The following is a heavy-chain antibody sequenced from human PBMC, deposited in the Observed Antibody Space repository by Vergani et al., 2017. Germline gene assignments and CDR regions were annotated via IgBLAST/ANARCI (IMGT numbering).Heavy chain of an antibody. CDR2: ISSSRSYT. V-gene: IGHV3-11*06. J-gene: IGHJ3*02. Sequence: QVHLVESGGGVVTPGVSLSLSCAASGFPFSDYYMSWTRQAPGKGLEGVSYISSSRSYTNYADSVKGRFTISRDNAKNSLYLQMNSLRAEDTAVYYCARVGFGAFDIWGQGTMVTVSS. CDR1: GFPFSDYY. D-gene: IGHD3-10*01. CDR3: ARVGFGAFDI.